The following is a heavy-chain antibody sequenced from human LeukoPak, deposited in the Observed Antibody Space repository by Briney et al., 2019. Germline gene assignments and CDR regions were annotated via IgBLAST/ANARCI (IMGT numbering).Heavy chain of an antibody. Sequence: SQTLSLTCTVSGSISGNYWSWFRQPPGKGLKGLGYIYTSGSTNYNPSIESRVTISVDTSKNQFSLDLSSVTAADTAVYYCARQKCTSTSCLTKNAFDIWGQGTMVTVSS. V-gene: IGHV4-4*09. D-gene: IGHD2-2*01. CDR3: ARQKCTSTSCLTKNAFDI. CDR1: GSISGNY. CDR2: IYTSGST. J-gene: IGHJ3*02.